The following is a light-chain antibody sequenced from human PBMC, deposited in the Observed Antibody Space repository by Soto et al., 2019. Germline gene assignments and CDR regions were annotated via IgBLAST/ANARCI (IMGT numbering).Light chain of an antibody. V-gene: IGKV1-12*01. CDR2: TGS. Sequence: DLQMTQSPSSVSASVGDRVSITCRASQGIRSWLAWYQQKPGRAPKLLIYTGSSLQRGVPSMFSGTASGTDFTLTISCLQPEDVVTYYCQQANSFPLTFGGGTKVEIK. J-gene: IGKJ4*01. CDR3: QQANSFPLT. CDR1: QGIRSW.